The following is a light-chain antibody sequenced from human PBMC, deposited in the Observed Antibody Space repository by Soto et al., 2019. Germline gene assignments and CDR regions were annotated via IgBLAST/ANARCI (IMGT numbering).Light chain of an antibody. CDR3: QQYNIWRSIS. CDR2: DTS. J-gene: IGKJ5*01. V-gene: IGKV3-15*01. CDR1: QSISNK. Sequence: EIVMTQSPATLSVSPGESATLSCRASQSISNKLAWYQHKPGQAPRHLIYDTSTRVAGIPARFTGSGSGRDFTLTIRSLQSEDFAVYYCQQYNIWRSISVGQGTRLESK.